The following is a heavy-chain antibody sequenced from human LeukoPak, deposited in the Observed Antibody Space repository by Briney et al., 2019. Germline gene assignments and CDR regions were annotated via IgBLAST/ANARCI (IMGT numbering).Heavy chain of an antibody. CDR1: GFTFSSYG. Sequence: GGSLRLSCAASGFTFSSYGMTWVRQAPGKGLEWVSAISKSGDKTFYADSVKGRFTISRDNPTNTLYLQMTSLSAGDTALYSCSKIPVAGQWYYDLWGRGTLVTVSS. J-gene: IGHJ2*01. D-gene: IGHD6-19*01. V-gene: IGHV3-23*01. CDR2: ISKSGDKT. CDR3: SKIPVAGQWYYDL.